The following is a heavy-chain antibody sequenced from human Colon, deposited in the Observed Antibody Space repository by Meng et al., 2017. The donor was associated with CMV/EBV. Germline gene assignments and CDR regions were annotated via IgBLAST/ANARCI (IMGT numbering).Heavy chain of an antibody. CDR3: ARDPVAATDY. Sequence: GGSLRLSCAASGFTFGSSWMSWFRHAPGKGLEWVASIRQDGNQKYYVDSVKGRFTISRDNAKYLLYLQMNSLRAEDTAVYYCARDPVAATDYWGQGTLVTVSS. D-gene: IGHD6-13*01. CDR2: IRQDGNQK. J-gene: IGHJ4*02. V-gene: IGHV3-7*01. CDR1: GFTFGSSW.